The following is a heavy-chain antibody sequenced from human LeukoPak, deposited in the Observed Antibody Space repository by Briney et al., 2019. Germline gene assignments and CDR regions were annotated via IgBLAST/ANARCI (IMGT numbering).Heavy chain of an antibody. CDR3: ARTLTPPESYYYYYMDV. CDR1: GGTFSSYA. CDR2: IIPIFGTA. V-gene: IGHV1-69*05. J-gene: IGHJ6*03. Sequence: SVKVSCMASGGTFSSYAISWVRQPPGQGLEWMGGIIPIFGTANYAQKLQGRVTITTDESTSTAYMELSSLRSEDTAVYYCARTLTPPESYYYYYMDVWGKGTTVTVSS.